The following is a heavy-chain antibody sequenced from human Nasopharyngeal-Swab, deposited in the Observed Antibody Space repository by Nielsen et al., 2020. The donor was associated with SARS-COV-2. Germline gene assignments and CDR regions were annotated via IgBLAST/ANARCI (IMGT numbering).Heavy chain of an antibody. CDR3: ASFGGSYRYFDY. J-gene: IGHJ4*02. Sequence: SVKVSCKASGGTFSSYATSWVRQAPGQGLEWMGGIIPIFGTANYAQKFQGRVTITADESTSTAYMELSSLRSEDTAVYYCASFGGSYRYFDYWGQGTLVTVSS. D-gene: IGHD1-26*01. CDR2: IIPIFGTA. V-gene: IGHV1-69*13. CDR1: GGTFSSYA.